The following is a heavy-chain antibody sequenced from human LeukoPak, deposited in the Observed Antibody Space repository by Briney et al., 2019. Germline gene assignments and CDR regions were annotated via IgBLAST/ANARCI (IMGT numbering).Heavy chain of an antibody. CDR1: GFTVSSNY. CDR3: ARDRGNQRGYYFYYMDV. V-gene: IGHV3-53*01. J-gene: IGHJ6*03. D-gene: IGHD1-14*01. Sequence: GGSLRLSCAASGFTVSSNYMSWVRQAPGKGLEWVSVIYSGGSTYYADSVKGRFTISRDNAKNSLYLQTNSLRAEDTAVYYCARDRGNQRGYYFYYMDVWGKGTTVTVSS. CDR2: IYSGGST.